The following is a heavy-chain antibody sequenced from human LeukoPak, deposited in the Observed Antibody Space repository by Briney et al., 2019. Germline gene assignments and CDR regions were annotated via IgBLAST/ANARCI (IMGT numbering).Heavy chain of an antibody. D-gene: IGHD2-15*01. V-gene: IGHV3-30*02. Sequence: GGSLRLSCAASGFTFSNFAIHLVRQAPGRGLEWVAFIRSDGSNKYYADSVKGRFTISRDNSKNTLYLQMNSLRVEDTAVYYCAKTLHDAFDMWGQGTAVTVSS. CDR2: IRSDGSNK. CDR1: GFTFSNFA. J-gene: IGHJ3*02. CDR3: AKTLHDAFDM.